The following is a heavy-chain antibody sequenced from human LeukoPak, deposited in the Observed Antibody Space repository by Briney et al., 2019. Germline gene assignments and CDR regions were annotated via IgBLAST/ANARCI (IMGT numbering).Heavy chain of an antibody. CDR1: GFTFSSYA. CDR2: ISGGGGST. CDR3: AKDGDSSGYYYARNRQFDY. Sequence: GGSLRLSCAASGFTFSSYAMSWVRQAPGKGLEWVSVISGGGGSTYYADSVKGRFTISRDNSKNTLYLQMNSLRAEDTAVYYCAKDGDSSGYYYARNRQFDYWGQGTLVTVSS. D-gene: IGHD3-22*01. V-gene: IGHV3-23*01. J-gene: IGHJ4*02.